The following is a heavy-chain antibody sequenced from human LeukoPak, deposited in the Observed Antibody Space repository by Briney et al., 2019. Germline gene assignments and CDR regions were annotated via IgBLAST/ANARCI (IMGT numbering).Heavy chain of an antibody. J-gene: IGHJ5*02. D-gene: IGHD3-22*01. V-gene: IGHV3-48*04. CDR1: GFTFSSYS. CDR2: ISGSGSRT. Sequence: GGSLRLSCAASGFTFSSYSMNWVRQAPGKGLEWVSDISGSGSRTHYADSVKGRFTISRDNAKNTLNLQMNSLRAEDTAVYYCARDLGQFYDTSDNWFDPWGQGTLVTVSS. CDR3: ARDLGQFYDTSDNWFDP.